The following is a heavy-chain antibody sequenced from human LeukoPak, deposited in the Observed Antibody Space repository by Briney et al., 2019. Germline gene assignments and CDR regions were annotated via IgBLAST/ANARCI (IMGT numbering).Heavy chain of an antibody. CDR1: GGSISSTSYY. D-gene: IGHD6-13*01. CDR3: ARGYSSSSYEDDY. J-gene: IGHJ4*02. V-gene: IGHV4-39*07. CDR2: IYYSGST. Sequence: SETLSLTCTVSGGSISSTSYYWGWIRQPPGKGLEWIGSIYYSGSTYYNPSLKSRVTISVDTSKNQFSLKLSSVTAADTAVYYCARGYSSSSYEDDYWGQGTLVTVSS.